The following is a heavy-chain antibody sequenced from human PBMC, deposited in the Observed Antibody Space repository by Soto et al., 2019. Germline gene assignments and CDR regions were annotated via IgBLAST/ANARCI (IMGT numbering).Heavy chain of an antibody. CDR1: GFSLSTSGVG. J-gene: IGHJ5*02. CDR2: IYWDDDK. D-gene: IGHD6-6*01. CDR3: AYRQEYRGSWDSGWFDP. V-gene: IGHV2-5*02. Sequence: QITLKESGPTLVEPTQTLTLTCAFSGFSLSTSGVGVGWIRQSPGKALEWLAFIYWDDDKRYSPSLRTRLTIIKDTSTNQVVIIMTNMDPVDTATYYCAYRQEYRGSWDSGWFDPWGQGTLVTVSS.